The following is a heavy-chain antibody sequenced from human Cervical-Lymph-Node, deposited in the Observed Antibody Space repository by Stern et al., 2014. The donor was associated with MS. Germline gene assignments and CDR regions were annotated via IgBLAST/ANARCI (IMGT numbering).Heavy chain of an antibody. CDR3: ASFGVITRFDY. Sequence: QLQLQESGPGLVKPSQTLSLTCTVSGGSISSRGYYWTWIRQHPGKGLAWIGYIHDSANTQYNPSLESRVTVSVDKSKNQFSLILSSVTAADTAVYYCASFGVITRFDYWGQGTLVTVSS. V-gene: IGHV4-31*03. D-gene: IGHD3-3*01. CDR1: GGSISSRGYY. CDR2: IHDSANT. J-gene: IGHJ4*02.